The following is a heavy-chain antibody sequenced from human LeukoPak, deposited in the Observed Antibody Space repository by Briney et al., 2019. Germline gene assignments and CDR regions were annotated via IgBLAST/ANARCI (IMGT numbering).Heavy chain of an antibody. CDR1: GFTFSSYA. D-gene: IGHD3-10*02. CDR2: ISGSGAMT. V-gene: IGHV3-23*01. Sequence: PGGSLRLSCAASGFTFSSYAMSWVRQAPGKGLEWVPSISGSGAMTYYGDSVKGRFTISRDNAMDTLYLQMNSLRAEDTAVYYCAELGITMIGGVWGKGTTVTISS. J-gene: IGHJ6*04. CDR3: AELGITMIGGV.